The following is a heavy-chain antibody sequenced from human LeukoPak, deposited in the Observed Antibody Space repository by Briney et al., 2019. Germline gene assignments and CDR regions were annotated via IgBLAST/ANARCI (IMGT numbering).Heavy chain of an antibody. CDR3: AKTKYYDSSGYTYFDY. J-gene: IGHJ4*02. V-gene: IGHV3-74*01. Sequence: PGGSLRLSCAASGFTFSNHWMPWVRQAPGKGLVWVSRMGGNGRSPAYADSVKGRFTISRDNARNTLYLQMNSLGAEDTAVYYCAKTKYYDSSGYTYFDYWGQGTLVTVSS. D-gene: IGHD3-22*01. CDR1: GFTFSNHW. CDR2: MGGNGRSP.